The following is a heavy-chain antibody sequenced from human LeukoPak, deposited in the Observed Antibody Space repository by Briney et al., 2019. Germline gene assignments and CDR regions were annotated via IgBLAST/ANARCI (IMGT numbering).Heavy chain of an antibody. CDR2: IYTSGST. CDR1: GGSISSYY. J-gene: IGHJ4*02. Sequence: SETLSLTCTVSGGSISSYYWSWIRQPAGKGLEWIGRIYTSGSTNYDPSLKSRVTMSVDTSKNQFSLRLRSVTAADTAVYYCARQIASAGTAGFDFWGQGALVTVSS. V-gene: IGHV4-4*07. CDR3: ARQIASAGTAGFDF. D-gene: IGHD6-13*01.